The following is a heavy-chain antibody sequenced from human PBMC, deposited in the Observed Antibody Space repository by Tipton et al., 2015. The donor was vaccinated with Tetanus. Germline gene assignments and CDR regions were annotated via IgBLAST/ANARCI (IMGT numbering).Heavy chain of an antibody. Sequence: GLVKPSETLSLTCSVSGGSLRSGDHYWSWIRQPPGKGLEWLAYISSSGSTNSNYSLKSRITMSRDTSKNQFSLKLASVTAADRAVYFSARANFDFSKKGPFDSWGQGILVIVSA. CDR1: GGSLRSGDHY. J-gene: IGHJ4*02. CDR2: ISSSGST. D-gene: IGHD3-3*01. V-gene: IGHV4-61*08. CDR3: ARANFDFSKKGPFDS.